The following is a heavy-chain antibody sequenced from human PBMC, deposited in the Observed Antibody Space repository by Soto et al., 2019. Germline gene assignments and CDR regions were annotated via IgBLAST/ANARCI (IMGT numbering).Heavy chain of an antibody. Sequence: SETLSLTCAVYGGSFSGYYWSWIRQPPGKGLEWIGEINHSGSTNYNPSLKSRVTISVDTSKNQFSLKLSSVTAADTAVYYCARDREMATIGSHGFEIWGQGTMVTVSS. CDR3: ARDREMATIGSHGFEI. D-gene: IGHD5-12*01. V-gene: IGHV4-34*01. J-gene: IGHJ3*02. CDR1: GGSFSGYY. CDR2: INHSGST.